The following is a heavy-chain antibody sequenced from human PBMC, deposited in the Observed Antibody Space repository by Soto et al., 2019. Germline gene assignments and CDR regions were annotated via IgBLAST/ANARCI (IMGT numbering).Heavy chain of an antibody. D-gene: IGHD1-26*01. CDR2: NIPIFGTA. Sequence: QVQLVQSGAEVKKPGSSVKVSCKASGGTFSSYAISWVRQAPGQGLEWMGGNIPIFGTANYAQKFQGRVTITADESTSTAYMELSSLRSEDTAVYYCARHPVSGSYAYYYGMDVWGQGTTVTVSS. J-gene: IGHJ6*02. CDR1: GGTFSSYA. CDR3: ARHPVSGSYAYYYGMDV. V-gene: IGHV1-69*12.